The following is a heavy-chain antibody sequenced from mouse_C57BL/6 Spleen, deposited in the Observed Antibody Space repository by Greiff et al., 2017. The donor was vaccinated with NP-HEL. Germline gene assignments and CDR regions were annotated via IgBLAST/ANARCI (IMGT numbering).Heavy chain of an antibody. D-gene: IGHD2-3*01. CDR3: ARVGVTWYFDV. CDR2: ISYDGSN. CDR1: GYSITSGYY. J-gene: IGHJ1*03. V-gene: IGHV3-6*01. Sequence: DVKLQESGPGLVKPSQSLSLTCSVTGYSITSGYYWNWIRQFPGNKLEWMGYISYDGSNNYNPSLKNRISITRDTSKNQFFLKLNSVTTEDTATYYCARVGVTWYFDVWGTGTTVTVSS.